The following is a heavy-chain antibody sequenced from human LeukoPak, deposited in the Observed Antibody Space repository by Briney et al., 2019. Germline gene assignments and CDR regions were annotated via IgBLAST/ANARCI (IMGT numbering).Heavy chain of an antibody. D-gene: IGHD6-6*01. CDR1: GFTFSSYW. J-gene: IGHJ4*02. V-gene: IGHV3-7*01. CDR2: IKQDGSEK. CDR3: ARDAPLKYSSSGY. Sequence: PGGSLRLSCAASGFTFSSYWMSWVRQAPGKGLEWVANIKQDGSEKYYVDSVKGRFSISRDNAKNSLYLQMNSLRAEDTAVYYCARDAPLKYSSSGYWGQGTLVTVSS.